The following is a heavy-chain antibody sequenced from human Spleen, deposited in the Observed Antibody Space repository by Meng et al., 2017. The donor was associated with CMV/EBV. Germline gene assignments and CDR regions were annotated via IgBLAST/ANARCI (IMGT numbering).Heavy chain of an antibody. CDR1: GFTFSDYR. J-gene: IGHJ4*02. D-gene: IGHD1-7*01. CDR2: IRHKAAGYST. Sequence: GESLKISCAASGFTFSDYRMDWVRQAPGKGLEWVARIRHKAAGYSTEYGASVKGRFTVSRDDSKNSLYLQMSSLETEDTAVYYCTRDGGNWDFANCWGQGTLVTVSS. V-gene: IGHV3-72*01. CDR3: TRDGGNWDFANC.